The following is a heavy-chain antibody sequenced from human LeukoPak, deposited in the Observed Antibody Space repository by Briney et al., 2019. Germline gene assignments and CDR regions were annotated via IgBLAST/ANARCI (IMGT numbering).Heavy chain of an antibody. Sequence: GGSLRLSCAASGFTFSSYWMSWVRQAPGKGLEWVANIKQDGSEKYYVDSVKGRFTISRDNAKNSLYLQMNGLRAEDTAVYYCARRDYDILTGESWFDPWGQGTQVTVSS. CDR2: IKQDGSEK. V-gene: IGHV3-7*05. CDR1: GFTFSSYW. J-gene: IGHJ5*02. CDR3: ARRDYDILTGESWFDP. D-gene: IGHD3-9*01.